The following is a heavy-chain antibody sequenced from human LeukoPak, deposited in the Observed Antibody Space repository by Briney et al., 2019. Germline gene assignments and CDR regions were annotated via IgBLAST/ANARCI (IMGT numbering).Heavy chain of an antibody. CDR3: ARERPYGSGSRGFDI. D-gene: IGHD3-10*01. CDR2: ISSRSSYI. CDR1: GFTFSSYS. V-gene: IGHV3-21*01. Sequence: GGALRLSCAASGFTFSSYSMNWVRQAPGKGLEWVSSISSRSSYIYYADSLKGRFTISRGNAKNSLYLQMNSLRAEDTAVYYCARERPYGSGSRGFDIWGQGTMVTVSS. J-gene: IGHJ3*02.